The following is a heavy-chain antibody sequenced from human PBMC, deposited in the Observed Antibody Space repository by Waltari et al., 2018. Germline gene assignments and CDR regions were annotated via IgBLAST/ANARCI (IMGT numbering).Heavy chain of an antibody. J-gene: IGHJ1*01. V-gene: IGHV4-34*01. CDR3: ARAPSGTIEYFQH. CDR2: ISDRGST. Sequence: QIQLQQWGAGLLKPSETLSLTCAVYGGSFSGHYWRWIRQPPGKGLEWIGEISDRGSTKYNPALKSRVTISGDTSKNQFSLKVSSVTAADMAVYYCARAPSGTIEYFQHWGQGTLVTVSS. CDR1: GGSFSGHY. D-gene: IGHD1-26*01.